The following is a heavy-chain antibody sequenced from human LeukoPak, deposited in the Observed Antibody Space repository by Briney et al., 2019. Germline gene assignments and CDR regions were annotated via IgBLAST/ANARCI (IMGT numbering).Heavy chain of an antibody. J-gene: IGHJ2*01. CDR1: GYTFTSYD. Sequence: GASVKVSCKASGYTFTSYDINWVRQATGQGLEWMGWMNPNSGNTGYAQKFQGRVTMTRNTSISTAYMELSSLRSEDTAVYYCARGLSIDYAGDWYFDLWGRGTLVTVSS. CDR3: ARGLSIDYAGDWYFDL. V-gene: IGHV1-8*01. D-gene: IGHD4-23*01. CDR2: MNPNSGNT.